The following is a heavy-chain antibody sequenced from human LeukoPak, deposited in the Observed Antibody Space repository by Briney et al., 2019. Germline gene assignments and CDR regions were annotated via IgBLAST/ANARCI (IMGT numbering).Heavy chain of an antibody. CDR1: GFSLSTFA. CDR3: ARAPVVSCRGAFCYPLDY. D-gene: IGHD2-15*01. V-gene: IGHV3-23*01. CDR2: IGASNGYT. Sequence: GGSLRLSCVASGFSLSTFAMSWVRQSPGKGLEWVSAIGASNGYTYHADSVKGRFTMSRDISRNTVYLQMNSLRVDDTAVYFCARAPVVSCRGAFCYPLDYWGHGILITVSS. J-gene: IGHJ4*01.